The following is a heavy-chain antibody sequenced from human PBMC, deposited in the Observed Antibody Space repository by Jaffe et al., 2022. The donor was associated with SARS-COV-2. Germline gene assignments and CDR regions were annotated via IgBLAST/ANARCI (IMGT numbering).Heavy chain of an antibody. V-gene: IGHV3-30*18. CDR2: ISYHGSSK. Sequence: QVQLVESGGGVVQPGRSLRLSCAASGFNFNSYAMHWVRQAPGKGLEWVTVISYHGSSKYYADSVKGRFNISRDNSKNMLYLQMNSLRAEDTAVYYCAKGRTIFEVVRHLGYCFDYWGQGTLVTVSS. CDR3: AKGRTIFEVVRHLGYCFDY. CDR1: GFNFNSYA. J-gene: IGHJ4*02. D-gene: IGHD3-3*01.